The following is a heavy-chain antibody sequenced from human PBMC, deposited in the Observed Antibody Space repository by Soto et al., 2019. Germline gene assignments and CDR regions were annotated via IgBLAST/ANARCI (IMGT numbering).Heavy chain of an antibody. Sequence: SQTLSLTCAISGDSVSSNSAAWNWIRQSPSRGLEWLGRTYYRSKWYNDYAVSVKSRITINPDTSKNQFSLQLKSVTPEDTAVYYCARERDSSSWTVNWFDPWGQGTLVTVSS. D-gene: IGHD6-13*01. V-gene: IGHV6-1*01. CDR2: TYYRSKWYN. CDR3: ARERDSSSWTVNWFDP. CDR1: GDSVSSNSAA. J-gene: IGHJ5*02.